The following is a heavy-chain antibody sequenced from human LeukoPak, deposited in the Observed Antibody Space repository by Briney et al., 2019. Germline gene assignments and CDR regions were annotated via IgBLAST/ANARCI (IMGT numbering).Heavy chain of an antibody. J-gene: IGHJ4*02. V-gene: IGHV3-30*04. CDR2: VWFDGGNR. CDR1: GFSFSDYA. Sequence: GRSLRLSCAASGFSFSDYAMHWVRQAPGKGLEWVTVVWFDGGNRYYADSVKGRFSISRDNSKNMVYLQMNSLTTEDTAVHYCARGHYEGPYYDILAGYYGFDFWGLGTLVTVSS. D-gene: IGHD3-9*01. CDR3: ARGHYEGPYYDILAGYYGFDF.